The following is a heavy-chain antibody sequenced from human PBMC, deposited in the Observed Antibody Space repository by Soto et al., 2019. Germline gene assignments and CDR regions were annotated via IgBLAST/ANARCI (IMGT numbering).Heavy chain of an antibody. CDR3: ARVSKDTAMVRSDAFDI. V-gene: IGHV4-61*01. CDR1: GGSVSSGSYY. J-gene: IGHJ3*02. CDR2: IYYSGST. D-gene: IGHD5-18*01. Sequence: SETLSLTCTVSGGSVSSGSYYWSWIRQPPGKGLEWVGYIYYSGSTNYNPSLKSRVTISVDTSKNQFSLRLSSVTAADTAVYYCARVSKDTAMVRSDAFDIWGQGTMVTVSS.